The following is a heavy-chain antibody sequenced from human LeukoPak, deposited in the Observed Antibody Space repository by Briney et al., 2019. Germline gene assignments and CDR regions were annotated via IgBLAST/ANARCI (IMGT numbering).Heavy chain of an antibody. CDR2: ITGSSTYT. V-gene: IGHV3-21*01. CDR1: GFTFSIYN. CDR3: ARDAALLPGKYYYYMDV. J-gene: IGHJ6*03. Sequence: PGGSLRLSCVGSGFTFSIYNMNWVRQAPGKGLEWVSSITGSSTYTNYADSLKGRFTISRDNAKNSMYLEMNSLTVEDTAVYFCARDAALLPGKYYYYMDVWGKGTRVTVSS. D-gene: IGHD6-25*01.